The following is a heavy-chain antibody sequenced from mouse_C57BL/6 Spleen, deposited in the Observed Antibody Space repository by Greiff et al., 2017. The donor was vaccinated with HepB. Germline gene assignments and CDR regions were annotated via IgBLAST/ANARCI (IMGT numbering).Heavy chain of an antibody. Sequence: QVQLQQPGAELVKPGASVKLSCKASGYTFTSYWMHWVKQRPGQGLEWIGMIHPNSGSTNYNEKFKSKATLTVDKSSSTAYMQLSSLTSEDSAVYYGAGGYYGSSYRFAYWGQGTLVTVSA. CDR1: GYTFTSYW. V-gene: IGHV1-64*01. D-gene: IGHD1-1*01. CDR2: IHPNSGST. J-gene: IGHJ3*01. CDR3: AGGYYGSSYRFAY.